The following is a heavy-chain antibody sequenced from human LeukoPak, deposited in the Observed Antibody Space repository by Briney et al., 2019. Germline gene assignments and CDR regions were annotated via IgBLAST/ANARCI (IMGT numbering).Heavy chain of an antibody. CDR1: GFTFSDYA. V-gene: IGHV3-23*01. CDR3: VKGSRAARPYYFDY. J-gene: IGHJ4*02. D-gene: IGHD6-6*01. Sequence: PGGSLRLSCAPSGFTFSDYAMSCVRQAPGKGLDWVSAITAGGDSTYYADSVKGRFTISRDNSKNTLYLQMSSLTVADTAVYYCVKGSRAARPYYFDYWGQGTLVTVSS. CDR2: ITAGGDST.